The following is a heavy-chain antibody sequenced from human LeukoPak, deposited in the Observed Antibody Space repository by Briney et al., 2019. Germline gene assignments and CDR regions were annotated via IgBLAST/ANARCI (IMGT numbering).Heavy chain of an antibody. Sequence: PGGSLRLSCAASGFTFSSYWMSWVRQAPGKGLEWVANIKQDGSEKYYVDSVKGRFTISRDNAKNSLYLQMNSLRAEDTAVYYCARSPDTYYDFWSGYLGYFDYWGQGTLVTVSS. J-gene: IGHJ4*02. CDR2: IKQDGSEK. CDR3: ARSPDTYYDFWSGYLGYFDY. CDR1: GFTFSSYW. V-gene: IGHV3-7*01. D-gene: IGHD3-3*01.